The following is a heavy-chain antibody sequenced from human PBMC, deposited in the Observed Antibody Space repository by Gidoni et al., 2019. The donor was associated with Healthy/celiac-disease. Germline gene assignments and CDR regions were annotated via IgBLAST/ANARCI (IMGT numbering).Heavy chain of an antibody. Sequence: QITLKESGPTLVKPTQTLTLTCTFSGFSLSTSGVGVGWIRQPPGKALEWLALIYWDDDKRYSPSLKSRLTITKDTSKNQVVLTMTNMDPVDTATYYCAHRGQHTSYYDFWSGYFSSTFDYWGQGTLVTVSS. D-gene: IGHD3-3*01. J-gene: IGHJ4*02. CDR1: GFSLSTSGVG. V-gene: IGHV2-5*02. CDR3: AHRGQHTSYYDFWSGYFSSTFDY. CDR2: IYWDDDK.